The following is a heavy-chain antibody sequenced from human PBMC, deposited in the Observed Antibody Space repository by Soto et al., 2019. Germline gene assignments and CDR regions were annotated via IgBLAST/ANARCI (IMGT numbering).Heavy chain of an antibody. Sequence: QVQLVQSGAEVKKPGSSVKVSCKASGGTFSSYAISWVRQAPGQGLEWMGGIIPIFGTANYAQKFQGRVTITADESTSTDYMELSSLRSEDTAVYYCATPVVVVAAPHVYYYYYYGMDVWGQGTTVTVSS. D-gene: IGHD2-15*01. CDR1: GGTFSSYA. J-gene: IGHJ6*02. CDR2: IIPIFGTA. CDR3: ATPVVVVAAPHVYYYYYYGMDV. V-gene: IGHV1-69*01.